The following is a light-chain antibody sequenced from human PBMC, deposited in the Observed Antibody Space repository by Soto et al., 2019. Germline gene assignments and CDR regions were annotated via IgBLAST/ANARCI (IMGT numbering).Light chain of an antibody. CDR3: QQRSNLVT. CDR2: DAS. J-gene: IGKJ5*01. V-gene: IGKV3-11*01. CDR1: QSVSSY. Sequence: EIVMTQSPAALYVSPGERTTLSCRASQSVSSYLAWYQQKPGQAPRLLIYDASNRATGIPARFSGSGSGTDFTLTISSLEPEDFAVYYCQQRSNLVTFGQGTRLEIK.